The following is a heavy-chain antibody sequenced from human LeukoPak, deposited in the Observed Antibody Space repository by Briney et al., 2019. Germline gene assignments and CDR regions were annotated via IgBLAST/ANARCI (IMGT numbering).Heavy chain of an antibody. CDR3: ARGEGYYYDSSGYYYRTLLFDY. J-gene: IGHJ4*02. V-gene: IGHV3-21*01. Sequence: GGSLRLSCAASGFTFSSYSMNWVRQAPGKGLEWVSSISTSSSYIYYADSVKGRFTISRDNAKKSLYLQMNSLRAEDTAVYYCARGEGYYYDSSGYYYRTLLFDYWGQGTLVTVSS. D-gene: IGHD3-22*01. CDR2: ISTSSSYI. CDR1: GFTFSSYS.